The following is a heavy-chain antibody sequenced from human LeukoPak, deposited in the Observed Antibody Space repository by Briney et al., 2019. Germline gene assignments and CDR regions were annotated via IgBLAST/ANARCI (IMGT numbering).Heavy chain of an antibody. CDR1: GGSISSYY. CDR2: IYYSGST. V-gene: IGHV4-59*01. Sequence: SETLSLTCTVSGGSISSYYWSWIRQPPGKGLEWIGYIYYSGSTNYNPSLKSRVTISVDTAKNQFSLKLRSVTAADTAVYYCARDYARPSSSGWFDPWGQGTLVTVSS. CDR3: ARDYARPSSSGWFDP. D-gene: IGHD6-6*01. J-gene: IGHJ5*02.